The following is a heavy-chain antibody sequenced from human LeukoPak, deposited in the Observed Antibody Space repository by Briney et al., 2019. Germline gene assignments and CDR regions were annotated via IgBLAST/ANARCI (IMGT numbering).Heavy chain of an antibody. CDR2: IYYSGST. Sequence: SETLSLTGTVSGGSISSGSYYWRWIRQHPGKGLEWIGYIYYSGSTYYNPSLKSRVTISVDTSKNQFSLKLSSVTAADTAVYYCARYLAAAGDYYYYYMDVWGKGTTVTVSS. D-gene: IGHD6-13*01. CDR1: GGSISSGSYY. V-gene: IGHV4-31*03. J-gene: IGHJ6*03. CDR3: ARYLAAAGDYYYYYMDV.